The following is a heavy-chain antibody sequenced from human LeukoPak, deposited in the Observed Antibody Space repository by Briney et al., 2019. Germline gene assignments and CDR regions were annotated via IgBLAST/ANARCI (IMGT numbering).Heavy chain of an antibody. CDR1: GYTFTSYG. J-gene: IGHJ4*02. D-gene: IGHD6-19*01. Sequence: ASVKVSCKASGYTFTSYGIAWVRRAPGQGLEWMGWISAYNGNTNYAQKLQGRVTMTTDTSTSTAYMELTSLRFEDTAVYYCARAPKTVAGSWMIWWGQGTLVTVLS. CDR2: ISAYNGNT. CDR3: ARAPKTVAGSWMIW. V-gene: IGHV1-18*01.